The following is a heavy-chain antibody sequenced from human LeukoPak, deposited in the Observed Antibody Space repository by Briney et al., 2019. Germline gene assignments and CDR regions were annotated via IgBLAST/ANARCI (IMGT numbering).Heavy chain of an antibody. Sequence: GGSLRLSCAASGFTVSSNYMSWVRQAPGKGLVLVSHINRDGSSSTYADSVKGRFTISRDNAKNTLYLQMNSLRAEDTAVYYCVRNGVGALPLDYWGQGTLVTVSS. CDR3: VRNGVGALPLDY. CDR2: INRDGSSS. D-gene: IGHD1-26*01. V-gene: IGHV3-74*01. J-gene: IGHJ4*02. CDR1: GFTVSSNY.